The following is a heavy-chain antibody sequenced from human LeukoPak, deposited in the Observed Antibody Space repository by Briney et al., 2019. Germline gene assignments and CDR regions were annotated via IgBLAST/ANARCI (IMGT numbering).Heavy chain of an antibody. J-gene: IGHJ3*02. CDR1: GFTFSSYE. CDR2: TSSSGRTI. Sequence: PGGSLRLSCASSGFTFSSYEMNWVRQAPGKGLEWVSYTSSSGRTIYYADSVRGRFTISRDNAKNSLYLQMNSLRAEDTAVYYCARDHHRRLYDSQARDTFDIWGQGTMVTVSS. CDR3: ARDHHRRLYDSQARDTFDI. D-gene: IGHD3-22*01. V-gene: IGHV3-48*03.